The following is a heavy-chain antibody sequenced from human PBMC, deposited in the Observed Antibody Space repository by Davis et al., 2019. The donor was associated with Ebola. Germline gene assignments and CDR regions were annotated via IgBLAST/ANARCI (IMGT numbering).Heavy chain of an antibody. Sequence: GESLKISCAASGFTFSSYAMSWVRQAPGKGLEWVSAISGSGGSTYYADSVKGRFTISSDNSKNTLYLQMNSLRAEDTAVYYCAKDLFSSGWYDWFDPWGQGTLVTVSS. CDR1: GFTFSSYA. J-gene: IGHJ5*02. D-gene: IGHD6-19*01. CDR2: ISGSGGST. CDR3: AKDLFSSGWYDWFDP. V-gene: IGHV3-23*01.